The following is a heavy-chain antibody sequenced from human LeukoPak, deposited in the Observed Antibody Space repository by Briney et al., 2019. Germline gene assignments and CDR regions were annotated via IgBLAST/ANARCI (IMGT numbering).Heavy chain of an antibody. J-gene: IGHJ5*02. V-gene: IGHV4-38-2*02. Sequence: PSETLSLTCAVSGYSISSGFLWGWIRQPPGKGLEWIGSIHRSGNTYYNPSLKSRITMSVDTSKIQFSLKLSSVTAADTAVYYCARDPRLLTPDCNTIGCYVNWFDPWGQGTLVTVSS. CDR1: GYSISSGFL. D-gene: IGHD2-2*01. CDR2: IHRSGNT. CDR3: ARDPRLLTPDCNTIGCYVNWFDP.